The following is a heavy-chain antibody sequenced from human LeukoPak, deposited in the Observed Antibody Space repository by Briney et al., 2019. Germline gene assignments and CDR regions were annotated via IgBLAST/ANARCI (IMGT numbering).Heavy chain of an antibody. V-gene: IGHV3-48*03. CDR1: GFTFSSYE. J-gene: IGHJ4*02. CDR3: ASPLGVHSDYFDY. D-gene: IGHD2-8*01. CDR2: ISSSGSTI. Sequence: PGGSLRLSCAASGFTFSSYEMNWVRQAPGKGLEWVSYISSSGSTIYYADSVKGRLTISRDNAKNSLYLQMNSLRAEDTAVYYCASPLGVHSDYFDYWGQGTLVTVSS.